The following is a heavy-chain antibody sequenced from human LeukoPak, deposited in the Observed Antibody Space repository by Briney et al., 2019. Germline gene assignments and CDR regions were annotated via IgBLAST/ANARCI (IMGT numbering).Heavy chain of an antibody. J-gene: IGHJ3*02. CDR2: IYHSGST. CDR1: GYSISSGYY. Sequence: PSETLSLTCAVSGYSISSGYYWGWIRQPPGKGLEWIGSIYHSGSTYYNPSLKSRVTISVDTSKNQSSLKLSSVTAADTAVYYCARPISWARGAFDIWGQGTMVTVSS. D-gene: IGHD1-26*01. V-gene: IGHV4-38-2*01. CDR3: ARPISWARGAFDI.